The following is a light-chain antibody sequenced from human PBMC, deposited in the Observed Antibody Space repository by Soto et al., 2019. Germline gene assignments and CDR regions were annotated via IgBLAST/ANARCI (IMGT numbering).Light chain of an antibody. V-gene: IGKV1-5*01. CDR1: QNIDGW. CDR3: QQYNDNSF. J-gene: IGKJ2*01. CDR2: DAS. Sequence: DIQMTQSPSTLSAYVGDRVTITCWASQNIDGWLAWYQQKPGKAPKLLIYDASSLETGVSSRFSGSGSGAEFTLTISSLQPDDFATYYCQQYNDNSFFGQGTKLEIK.